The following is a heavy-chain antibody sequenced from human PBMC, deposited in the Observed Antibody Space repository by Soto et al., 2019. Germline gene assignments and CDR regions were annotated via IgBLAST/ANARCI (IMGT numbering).Heavy chain of an antibody. D-gene: IGHD3-16*01. V-gene: IGHV4-59*01. CDR2: IYYSGST. CDR3: ARDSPYANYFDY. CDR1: GGSISSYY. Sequence: SENLSLTCTVSGGSISSYYWSWIRQPPGKGLEWIGYIYYSGSTNYNPSLKSRVTISVDTSKNQFSLKLSSVTAADTAVYYCARDSPYANYFDYWGQGTLVTVSS. J-gene: IGHJ4*02.